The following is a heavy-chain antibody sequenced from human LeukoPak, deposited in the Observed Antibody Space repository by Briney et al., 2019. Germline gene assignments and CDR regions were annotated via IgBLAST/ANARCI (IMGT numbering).Heavy chain of an antibody. Sequence: SVKVSCKASGGTFTSYAINWVRQAPGQGLEWMGRIIPILGITKYAQKFQGRVTIIAEKSTNTAYMELNSLRSEDTAMYYCARDDGDHGFVDHYYGMDVWGQGTTVTVSS. CDR3: ARDDGDHGFVDHYYGMDV. CDR2: IIPILGIT. V-gene: IGHV1-69*04. D-gene: IGHD4-17*01. J-gene: IGHJ6*02. CDR1: GGTFTSYA.